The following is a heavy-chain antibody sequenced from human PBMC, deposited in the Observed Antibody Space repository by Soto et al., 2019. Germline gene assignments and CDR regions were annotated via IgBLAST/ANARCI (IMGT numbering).Heavy chain of an antibody. CDR2: ISYDGSNK. Sequence: GALRLSCAASGFTFSSYGMHWVRQAPGKGLEWVAVISYDGSNKYYADSVKGRFTISRDNSKNTLYLQMNSLRVEDTAVYYCAKVAGVGIEARRYFDYWGQGTLVTVSS. D-gene: IGHD6-6*01. V-gene: IGHV3-30*18. J-gene: IGHJ4*02. CDR1: GFTFSSYG. CDR3: AKVAGVGIEARRYFDY.